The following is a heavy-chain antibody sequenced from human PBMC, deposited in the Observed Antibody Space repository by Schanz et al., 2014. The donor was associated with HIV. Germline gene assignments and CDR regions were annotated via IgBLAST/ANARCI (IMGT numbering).Heavy chain of an antibody. J-gene: IGHJ4*02. V-gene: IGHV3-30*03. D-gene: IGHD2-15*01. CDR3: ARGGIWEWDQPDFDY. CDR1: GFTFRTHG. Sequence: QVQLVESGGGVVQPGRSLRLSCAASGFTFRTHGIHWVRQAPGKGLEWVAVISYDGSNKYYADSVKGRFTISRDNSKNTLYLQINSLRAEDTAVYYCARGGIWEWDQPDFDYWGQGTLVTVSS. CDR2: ISYDGSNK.